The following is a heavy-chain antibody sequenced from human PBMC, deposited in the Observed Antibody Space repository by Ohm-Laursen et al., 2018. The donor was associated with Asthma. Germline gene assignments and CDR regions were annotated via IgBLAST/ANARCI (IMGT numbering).Heavy chain of an antibody. V-gene: IGHV3-33*01. J-gene: IGHJ6*02. Sequence: SLRLSCTASGFTFSSYGMHWVRQAPGKGLEWVAVIWYDGSNKYYADSVKGRFTISRDNSKNTLYLQMNSLRAQDTAVYYCAVRATSAGFDVWGQGTTVTVSS. CDR3: AVRATSAGFDV. CDR1: GFTFSSYG. CDR2: IWYDGSNK.